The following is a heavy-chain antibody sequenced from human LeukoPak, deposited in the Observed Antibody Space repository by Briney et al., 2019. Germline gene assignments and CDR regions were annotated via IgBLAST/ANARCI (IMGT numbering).Heavy chain of an antibody. CDR1: GGSIISYY. J-gene: IGHJ6*04. V-gene: IGHV4-4*07. Sequence: SETLSLTCSVSGGSIISYYWTWIRQPAGKGLEWIGRIYTSGSTNYNPSLKSRVTISIDKSKNQFSLKLSSATAADTAVYYCARINPDVWGKGTTVTISS. CDR3: ARINPDV. CDR2: IYTSGST.